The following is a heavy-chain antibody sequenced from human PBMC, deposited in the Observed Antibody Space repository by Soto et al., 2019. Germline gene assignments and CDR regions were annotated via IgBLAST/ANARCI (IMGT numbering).Heavy chain of an antibody. D-gene: IGHD5-18*01. J-gene: IGHJ6*02. CDR1: GGSVSSGSYY. Sequence: SETLSLTCTVSGGSVSSGSYYWSWIRQPPGKGLEWIGYIYYSGSTNYNPSLKSRVTISVDTSKNQFSLKLSSVTAADTAVYYCARDRGYSNSGDYYGMDVWGQGTTVTVSS. CDR3: ARDRGYSNSGDYYGMDV. CDR2: IYYSGST. V-gene: IGHV4-61*01.